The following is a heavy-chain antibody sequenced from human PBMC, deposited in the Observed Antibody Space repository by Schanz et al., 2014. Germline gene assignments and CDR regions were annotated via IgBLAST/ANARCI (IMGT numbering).Heavy chain of an antibody. V-gene: IGHV3-30*04. Sequence: QVQLVESGGGVVQPGRSLRLSCAAYGFTLSSYAMHWVRQAPGKGLEWVAGIWSDGSTKYYADSVKGRFTISRDNSKNTLYLQRNSLRAEDTAVYYCARDAADFYDILTEEDYWGQGTLVTVSS. D-gene: IGHD3-9*01. J-gene: IGHJ4*02. CDR2: IWSDGSTK. CDR3: ARDAADFYDILTEEDY. CDR1: GFTLSSYA.